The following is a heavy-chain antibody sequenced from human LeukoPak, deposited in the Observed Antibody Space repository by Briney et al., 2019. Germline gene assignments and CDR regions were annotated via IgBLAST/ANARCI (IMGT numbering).Heavy chain of an antibody. CDR1: DGSISSSSYY. CDR2: FYYSGTT. Sequence: SETLSLTCTVSDGSISSSSYYWGWIRQPPGKGLEWIGSFYYSGTTYYNPSLKSRVTISVDTSKNQFSLKLSSETAADTAVYYCARKWELHWGHFDYWGQGTLVTVSS. D-gene: IGHD1-26*01. J-gene: IGHJ4*02. V-gene: IGHV4-39*01. CDR3: ARKWELHWGHFDY.